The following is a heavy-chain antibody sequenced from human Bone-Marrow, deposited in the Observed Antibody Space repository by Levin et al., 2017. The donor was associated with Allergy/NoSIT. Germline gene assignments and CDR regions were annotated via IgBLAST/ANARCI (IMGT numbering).Heavy chain of an antibody. CDR2: IDPSDSYT. Sequence: RGESLKISCKGSGYSFTSYWISWVRQMPGKGLEWMGRIDPSDSYTNYSPSFQGHVTISADKSISTAYLQWSSLKASDTAMYYCARHRHSSSWSRAEYFQHWGQGTLVTVSS. D-gene: IGHD6-13*01. CDR3: ARHRHSSSWSRAEYFQH. CDR1: GYSFTSYW. V-gene: IGHV5-10-1*01. J-gene: IGHJ1*01.